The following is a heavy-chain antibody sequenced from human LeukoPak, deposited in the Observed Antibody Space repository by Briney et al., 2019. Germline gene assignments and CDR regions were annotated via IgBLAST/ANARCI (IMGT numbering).Heavy chain of an antibody. V-gene: IGHV3-15*07. CDR1: GFTFRNAW. CDR2: VKSQTYGGAV. J-gene: IGHJ4*02. D-gene: IGHD1-20*01. CDR3: STLTSRGLSDS. Sequence: GGSLRLSCVGSGFTFRNAWMNWVRQAPGKGLEWVGHVKSQTYGGAVAYATPVKGRFIISRDDSKNMLYLQMNSLKSEDTAVYYCSTLTSRGLSDSWGQGTLVTVSS.